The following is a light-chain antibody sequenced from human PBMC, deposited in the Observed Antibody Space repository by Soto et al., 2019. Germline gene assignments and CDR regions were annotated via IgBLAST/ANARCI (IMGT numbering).Light chain of an antibody. J-gene: IGKJ4*01. CDR2: DVS. V-gene: IGKV1-5*01. CDR3: QQYNSDPRT. Sequence: DVQMTQSPSTLSASVGDRVTITCRASQTLSVWLAWYQQKPGQAPNLLIYDVSTLGSGVPSRFSGSGSGTDFTLTIDNLQPDDFATYYCQQYNSDPRTFGGGTKVEIK. CDR1: QTLSVW.